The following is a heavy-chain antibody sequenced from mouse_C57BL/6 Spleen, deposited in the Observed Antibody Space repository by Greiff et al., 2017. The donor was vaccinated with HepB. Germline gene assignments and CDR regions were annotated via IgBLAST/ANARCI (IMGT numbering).Heavy chain of an antibody. CDR1: GYTFTSYW. D-gene: IGHD1-1*01. Sequence: QVQLQQPGAELVMPGASVKLSCKASGYTFTSYWMHWVKQRPGQGLEWIGEIDPSDSYTNYNQKFKGKSTLTVDKSSSTAYMQLSSLTSEDSAVYYCAIKGGTPFAYRGQGTLVTVSA. CDR2: IDPSDSYT. V-gene: IGHV1-69*01. CDR3: AIKGGTPFAY. J-gene: IGHJ3*01.